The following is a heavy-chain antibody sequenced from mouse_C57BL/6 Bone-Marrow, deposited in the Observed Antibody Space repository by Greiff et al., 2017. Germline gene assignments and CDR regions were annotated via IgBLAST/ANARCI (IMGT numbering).Heavy chain of an antibody. CDR2: IYPGSGNT. CDR3: ARAYDGYYLFAY. Sequence: QVQLKQSGAELVRPGASVKLSCKASGYTFTDYYINWVKQRPGQGLEWIARIYPGSGNTYYNEKFKGKATLTAEKSSSTAYMQLSSLTSEDSAVXFCARAYDGYYLFAYWGQGTLVTVSA. D-gene: IGHD2-3*01. CDR1: GYTFTDYY. J-gene: IGHJ3*01. V-gene: IGHV1-76*01.